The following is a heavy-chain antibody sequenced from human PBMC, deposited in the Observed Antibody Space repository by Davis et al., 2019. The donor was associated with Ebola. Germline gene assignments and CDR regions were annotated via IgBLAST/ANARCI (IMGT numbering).Heavy chain of an antibody. Sequence: GESLKISCAASGFTFSGYWMSWVRQAPGKGLEWVASIKQGGSEKYHVDSVRGRFTISRDNAKNSLYLQMNSLRAEDTAVYHCARHDLSLGGRDFDYWGQGTLVAGSS. CDR1: GFTFSGYW. CDR2: IKQGGSEK. CDR3: ARHDLSLGGRDFDY. V-gene: IGHV3-7*01. J-gene: IGHJ4*02. D-gene: IGHD1-26*01.